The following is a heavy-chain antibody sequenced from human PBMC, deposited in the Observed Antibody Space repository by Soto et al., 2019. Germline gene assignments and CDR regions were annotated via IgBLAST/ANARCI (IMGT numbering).Heavy chain of an antibody. V-gene: IGHV4-59*08. CDR1: GGSISSYY. D-gene: IGHD3-10*01. CDR2: IDYSGST. CDR3: ASSDYGSGSYQVS. Sequence: SETLFLTCTVSGGSISSYYWSWIRKPPGKGLERIGYIDYSGSTNYNPSLKSRVTISLDMSKNQFSLKLSSVTAADSAAYYCASSDYGSGSYQVSWGQGTQVTVPA. J-gene: IGHJ5*02.